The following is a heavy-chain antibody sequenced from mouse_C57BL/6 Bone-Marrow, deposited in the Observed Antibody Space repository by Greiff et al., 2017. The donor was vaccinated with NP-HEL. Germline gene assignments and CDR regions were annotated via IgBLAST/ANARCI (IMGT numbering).Heavy chain of an antibody. CDR2: IDPSDSYT. CDR1: GYTFTSYW. V-gene: IGHV1-59*01. J-gene: IGHJ3*01. D-gene: IGHD3-2*02. CDR3: ARKAYSSGYGWFAY. Sequence: VQLQQPGAELVRPGTSVKLSCKASGYTFTSYWMHWVKQRPGQGLEWIGVIDPSDSYTNYNQKFKGKATLTVDTSSSTAYMQLSSLTSEDSAVYYCARKAYSSGYGWFAYWGQGTLVTVSA.